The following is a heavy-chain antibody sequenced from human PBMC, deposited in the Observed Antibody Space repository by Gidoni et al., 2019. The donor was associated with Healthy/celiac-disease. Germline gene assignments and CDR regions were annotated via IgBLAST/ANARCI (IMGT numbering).Heavy chain of an antibody. J-gene: IGHJ4*02. CDR3: ARERGHYDSSGYYPYFDY. CDR1: GLTVSSNY. CDR2: IYSGGST. Sequence: EVQLVETGGGLIQPGGSLRLSCAASGLTVSSNYMSWVRQAPGKGLEWVSVIYSGGSTYYADSVKGRFTISRDNSKNTLYLQMNSLRAEDTAVCYCARERGHYDSSGYYPYFDYWGQGTLVTVSS. D-gene: IGHD3-22*01. V-gene: IGHV3-53*02.